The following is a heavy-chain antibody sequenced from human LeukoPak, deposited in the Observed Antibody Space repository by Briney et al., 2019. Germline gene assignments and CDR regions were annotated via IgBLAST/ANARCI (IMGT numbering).Heavy chain of an antibody. Sequence: SETLSLTCAVSGGSISSGDFPWSWIRQTPGKGLEWIGYIFHTGHTTYNPSLKSRVTISVDMSKNQLSLWLTSVTAADTAVYDCARVFYGAGSHFDYWGQGTLVTVSS. CDR2: IFHTGHT. D-gene: IGHD3-10*01. V-gene: IGHV4-30-2*01. CDR1: GGSISSGDFP. CDR3: ARVFYGAGSHFDY. J-gene: IGHJ4*02.